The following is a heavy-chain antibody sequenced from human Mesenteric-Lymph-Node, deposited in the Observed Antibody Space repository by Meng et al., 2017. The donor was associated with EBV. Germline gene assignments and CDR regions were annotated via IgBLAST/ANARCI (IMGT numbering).Heavy chain of an antibody. CDR3: ARGSRDGYNLDY. CDR1: GGSISSGGYY. D-gene: IGHD5-24*01. CDR2: IYYSGST. V-gene: IGHV4-30-4*01. J-gene: IGHJ4*02. Sequence: QVQLQESGPGLVKPSQTLSFTCAVSGGSISSGGYYWSWIRQPPGKGLEWIGYIYYSGSTYYNPSLKSRVTISVDTSKNQFSLKLSSVTAADTAVYYCARGSRDGYNLDYWGQGTLVTVSS.